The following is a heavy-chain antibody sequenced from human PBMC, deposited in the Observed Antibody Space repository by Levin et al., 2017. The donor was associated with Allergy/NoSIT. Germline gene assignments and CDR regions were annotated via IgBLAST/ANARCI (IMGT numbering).Heavy chain of an antibody. V-gene: IGHV4-59*01. J-gene: IGHJ4*02. CDR2: IYYSGTT. D-gene: IGHD1-26*01. CDR3: ARGGGWELLNF. Sequence: SETLSLTCTVSGGSIDTYYWTWIRQPPGKGLEWIGYIYYSGTTNYNPSLKSRVTISVDTSKNQFSLMLSSVTTADTAVYYCARGGGWELLNFWGRGTLVTVSS. CDR1: GGSIDTYY.